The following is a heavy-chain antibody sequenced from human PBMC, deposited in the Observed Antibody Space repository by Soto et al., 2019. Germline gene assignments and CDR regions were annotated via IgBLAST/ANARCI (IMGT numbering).Heavy chain of an antibody. Sequence: SETLSLTCAVYGGSFSGYYWSWIRQPPGKGLEWIGEINHSGSTNYNPSLKSRVTISVDTAKNQFSLKLSPVTAADTAVYYCAREVGRGYQGIAAAGTARFDPWGQGTLVTVSS. J-gene: IGHJ5*02. CDR2: INHSGST. D-gene: IGHD6-13*01. CDR3: AREVGRGYQGIAAAGTARFDP. V-gene: IGHV4-34*01. CDR1: GGSFSGYY.